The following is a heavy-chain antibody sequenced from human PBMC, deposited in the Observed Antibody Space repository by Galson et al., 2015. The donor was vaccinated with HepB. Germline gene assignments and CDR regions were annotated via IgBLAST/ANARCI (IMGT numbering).Heavy chain of an antibody. J-gene: IGHJ6*02. CDR1: GGTFSSYT. CDR2: IIPILGIA. D-gene: IGHD6-19*01. V-gene: IGHV1-69*04. CDR3: AREGDRIAVDGMDV. Sequence: SVKVSCKASGGTFSSYTISWVRQAPGQGLEWMGRIIPILGIANYAQKFQGRVTITADISTSTAYMELSSLRSEDTAVYYCAREGDRIAVDGMDVWGQGTTVTVSS.